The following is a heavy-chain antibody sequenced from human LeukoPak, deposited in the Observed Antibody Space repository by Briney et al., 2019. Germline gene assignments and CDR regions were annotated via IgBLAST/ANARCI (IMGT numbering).Heavy chain of an antibody. V-gene: IGHV3-30*03. CDR2: ISYDGSNK. CDR3: ARRAGAYSHPYDY. CDR1: GFTFSSYG. Sequence: GGSLRLSCAASGFTFSSYGMHWVRQAPGKGLEWVAVISYDGSNKYYADSVKVRFTISRDNSKNTLYLQMNSLRAEDTAVYYCARRAGAYSHPYDYWGQGTLVTVSS. J-gene: IGHJ4*02. D-gene: IGHD4/OR15-4a*01.